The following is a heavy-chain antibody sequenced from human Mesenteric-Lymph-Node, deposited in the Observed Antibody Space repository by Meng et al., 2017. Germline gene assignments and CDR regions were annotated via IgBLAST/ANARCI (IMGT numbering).Heavy chain of an antibody. CDR2: ITSNGNTI. CDR3: ARARELGMGWFDP. CDR1: GFTFNSYE. J-gene: IGHJ5*02. V-gene: IGHV3-48*03. Sequence: GESLKISCAASGFTFNSYEMNWVRQAPGKGLEWVSYITSNGNTIYYADSVKGRFTISRDNAKNSLYLQMNSLRAEDTAVYYCARARELGMGWFDPWGQGTLVTVSS. D-gene: IGHD7-27*01.